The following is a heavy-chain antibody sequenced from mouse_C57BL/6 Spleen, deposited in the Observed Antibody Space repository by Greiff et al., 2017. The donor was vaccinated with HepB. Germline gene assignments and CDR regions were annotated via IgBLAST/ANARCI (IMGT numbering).Heavy chain of an antibody. D-gene: IGHD1-1*01. CDR1: GYTFTSYW. J-gene: IGHJ2*01. CDR2: IDPSDSET. V-gene: IGHV1-52*01. Sequence: QVQLQQPGAELVRPGSSVKLSCKASGYTFTSYWMHWVKQRPIQGLEWIGNIDPSDSETHYNQKFKDKATLTVDKSSSTAYMQLSSLTSEDSAVYYCARGLLITTVVEGGDYFDYWGQGTTLTVSS. CDR3: ARGLLITTVVEGGDYFDY.